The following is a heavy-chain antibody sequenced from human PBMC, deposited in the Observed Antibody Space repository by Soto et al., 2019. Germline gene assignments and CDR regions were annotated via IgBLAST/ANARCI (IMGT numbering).Heavy chain of an antibody. D-gene: IGHD3-3*01. Sequence: GESLKISCKGSGYSFTSYWIGWVRQMPGKGLEWMGTIYPGDSDTRYSPSFQGQVTISADKSISTAYLQWSSLKAPDTAMYYCARSGGAYFWSGYYPYYYYGMDVWGQGTTVTVSS. V-gene: IGHV5-51*01. CDR2: IYPGDSDT. J-gene: IGHJ6*02. CDR3: ARSGGAYFWSGYYPYYYYGMDV. CDR1: GYSFTSYW.